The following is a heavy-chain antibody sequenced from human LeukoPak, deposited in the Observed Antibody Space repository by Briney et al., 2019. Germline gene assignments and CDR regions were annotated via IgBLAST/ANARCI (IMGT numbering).Heavy chain of an antibody. D-gene: IGHD4-11*01. V-gene: IGHV4-59*12. CDR1: GGSISSYY. CDR3: ARVPARLQSNSLRSAYYYGMDV. J-gene: IGHJ6*02. CDR2: IYYSGST. Sequence: SETLSLTCTVSGGSISSYYWSWIRQPPGKGLEWIGYIYYSGSTNYNPSLKSRVTISVDTSKNQFSLKLSSVTAADTAVYYCARVPARLQSNSLRSAYYYGMDVWGQGTTVTVSS.